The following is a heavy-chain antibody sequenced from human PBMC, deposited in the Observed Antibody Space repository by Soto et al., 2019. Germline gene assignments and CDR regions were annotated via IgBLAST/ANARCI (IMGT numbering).Heavy chain of an antibody. CDR2: IDHNVIT. CDR1: GDSISNSKC. V-gene: IGHV4-4*02. CDR3: VRFNREYYYYGMDV. J-gene: IGHJ6*02. Sequence: SETLSLTCAVSGDSISNSKCWTWVRQTPGKGLEWIGKIDHNVITNYNPSLESRVTILKDNSKNQLSLKLSSVTGADSAVYYCVRFNREYYYYGMDVVGQGAKV.